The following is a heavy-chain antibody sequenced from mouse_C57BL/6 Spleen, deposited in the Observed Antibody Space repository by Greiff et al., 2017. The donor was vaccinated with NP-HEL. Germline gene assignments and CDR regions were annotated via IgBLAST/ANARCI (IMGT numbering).Heavy chain of an antibody. V-gene: IGHV14-2*01. CDR1: GFNIKDYY. D-gene: IGHD4-1*01. J-gene: IGHJ3*01. Sequence: VQLQQSGAELVNPGAAGVLSWTASGFNIKDYYMHWVKQRTEQGTEWIGRIDPEDGETKYAPKFQGKATITADTSSNTAYLQLSSLTSEDTAVYYCASTGTAWFAYWGQGTLVTVSA. CDR3: ASTGTAWFAY. CDR2: IDPEDGET.